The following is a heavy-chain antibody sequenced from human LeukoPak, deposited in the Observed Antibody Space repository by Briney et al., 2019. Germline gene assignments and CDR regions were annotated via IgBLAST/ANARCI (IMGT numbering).Heavy chain of an antibody. Sequence: GGSLRLSCAASGFTFDDYAMHWVRQAPGKGLEWVSLISGDGGTTYYADSVKGRFTISRDNAKNSLYLQLNSLRTEDTAVYYCARTKALTIRTFDIWGQGTMVTVSS. CDR3: ARTKALTIRTFDI. J-gene: IGHJ3*02. CDR2: ISGDGGTT. D-gene: IGHD3-10*01. CDR1: GFTFDDYA. V-gene: IGHV3-43*02.